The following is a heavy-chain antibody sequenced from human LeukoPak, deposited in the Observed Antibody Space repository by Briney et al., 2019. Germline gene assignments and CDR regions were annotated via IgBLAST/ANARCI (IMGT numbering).Heavy chain of an antibody. Sequence: RGSLRLSCAASGFTFSSYAMSSVPEAPGKELEWVSAMSSSDDGRYYAASVRGRFTIPWDTSRRRLNLQMNSPRAEARAVYYCAKAPVTSCRGAFCYPFDCWGQGTLVTVSS. CDR2: MSSSDDGR. CDR1: GFTFSSYA. J-gene: IGHJ4*02. CDR3: AKAPVTSCRGAFCYPFDC. V-gene: IGHV3-23*01. D-gene: IGHD2-15*01.